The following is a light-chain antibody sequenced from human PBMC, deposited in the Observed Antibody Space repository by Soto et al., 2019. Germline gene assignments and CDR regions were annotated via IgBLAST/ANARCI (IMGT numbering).Light chain of an antibody. CDR3: QQHNNWPPT. CDR1: QGINIF. J-gene: IGKJ1*01. CDR2: AAS. V-gene: IGKV1-9*01. Sequence: DIQLTQSPSFLSASVGDRVTITCRASQGINIFLAWFQQKPGKAPNLLISAASTLQSGVPSRFSGSGSETEFTLTITSLQPEDFAVYYCQQHNNWPPTFGQGTKVDIK.